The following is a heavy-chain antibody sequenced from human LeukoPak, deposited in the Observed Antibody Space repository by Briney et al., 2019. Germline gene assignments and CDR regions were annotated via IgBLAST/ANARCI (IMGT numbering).Heavy chain of an antibody. CDR2: MNPNSGNT. CDR3: ARRIRLWNGYYYYGMDV. J-gene: IGHJ6*02. D-gene: IGHD5-18*01. Sequence: GASVKVSCKASGYTFTSYDINWVRQATGQGLEWMGWMNPNSGNTGYAQKFQGRVTMTRNTSISTAYMELSSLRSEDTAVYYCARRIRLWNGYYYYGMDVWGQGTTVTVSS. V-gene: IGHV1-8*01. CDR1: GYTFTSYD.